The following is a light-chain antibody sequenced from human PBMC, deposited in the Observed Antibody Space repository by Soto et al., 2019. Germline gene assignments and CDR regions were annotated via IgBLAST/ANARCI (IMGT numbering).Light chain of an antibody. CDR3: QQYNGWPIT. J-gene: IGKJ5*01. V-gene: IGKV3-15*01. CDR1: QSGGNN. Sequence: EIVMTQSPGTLSVSPGERVTLSCRASQSGGNNRSWHQQKPGQDPRLLIYGASTRVPGFSARFTGSGSGTEFTPPLRRLQSEDVAAYDCQQYNGWPITFGQGTRLATK. CDR2: GAS.